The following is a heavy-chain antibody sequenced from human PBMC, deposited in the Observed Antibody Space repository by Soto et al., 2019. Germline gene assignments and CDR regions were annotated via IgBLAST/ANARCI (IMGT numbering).Heavy chain of an antibody. CDR1: GFTSSSYW. Sequence: PGGSLRLSSAASGFTSSSYWMSWVRQAPGKGLEWVANIKQDGSEEYYVDSVKGRFTISRDNAKNSLYLQMNSLRAEDTAVYYCATDPETYYDILTGSIIDYWGQGTLVTVSS. V-gene: IGHV3-7*01. CDR3: ATDPETYYDILTGSIIDY. J-gene: IGHJ4*02. CDR2: IKQDGSEE. D-gene: IGHD3-9*01.